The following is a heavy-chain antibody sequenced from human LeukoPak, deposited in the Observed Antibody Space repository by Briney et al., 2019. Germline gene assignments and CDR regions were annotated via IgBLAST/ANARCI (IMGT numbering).Heavy chain of an antibody. J-gene: IGHJ4*02. Sequence: GGSLRLSCAASGFTFSSYGMHWVRQAPGKGLEWVAVIWYDESNKYYADSVKGRFTISRDNSKNTLYLQMNSLRAEDTAVYYCARGGSYYEFDYWGQGTLVTVSS. CDR2: IWYDESNK. V-gene: IGHV3-33*01. CDR3: ARGGSYYEFDY. D-gene: IGHD1-26*01. CDR1: GFTFSSYG.